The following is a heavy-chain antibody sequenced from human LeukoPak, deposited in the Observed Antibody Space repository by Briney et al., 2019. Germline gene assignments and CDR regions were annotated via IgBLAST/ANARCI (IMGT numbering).Heavy chain of an antibody. V-gene: IGHV1-24*01. CDR2: FDPERGET. J-gene: IGHJ4*02. CDR1: GHSLTKFT. D-gene: IGHD1-26*01. CDR3: ATGSIVYDF. Sequence: ASVKVSGKVSGHSLTKFTMEWVRQAPGKGLEWMGGFDPERGETIHAQKFQGRFTMTEDTSTDTAYMELNSLTSEDTAVYYCATGSIVYDFWSQGTLVTVSS.